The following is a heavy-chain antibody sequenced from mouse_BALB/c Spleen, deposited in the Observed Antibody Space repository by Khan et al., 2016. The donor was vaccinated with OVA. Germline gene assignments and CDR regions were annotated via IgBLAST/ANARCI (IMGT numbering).Heavy chain of an antibody. CDR2: ISYSGRT. CDR1: GYSITSDCA. Sequence: EVQLQELGPGLVKPSQSLSLTCTVTGYSITSDCAWNWIRQFPGNKLEWMGYISYSGRTSYNPSLKSRISITRDTSKNQFFLQLNSVTTEDTATYYCARSVTITTVVATDFDCWGQGTTLTVSS. D-gene: IGHD1-1*01. CDR3: ARSVTITTVVATDFDC. J-gene: IGHJ2*01. V-gene: IGHV3-2*02.